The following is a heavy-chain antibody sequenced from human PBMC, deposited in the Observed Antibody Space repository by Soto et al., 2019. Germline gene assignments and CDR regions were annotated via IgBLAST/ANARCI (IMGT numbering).Heavy chain of an antibody. V-gene: IGHV1-69*01. J-gene: IGHJ4*02. CDR1: GGLFSSYP. Sequence: QEQLVQSGAEVKKPGSSVKVSCKASGGLFSSYPISWVRQVPGQGLEWMGGIIPVFQTAYYTQRFQGRVTITADESTTTAYMELRSLRSEETAIYSCPRGGSGYPWFNEFWGQGTRVPVSS. CDR3: PRGGSGYPWFNEF. D-gene: IGHD3-22*01. CDR2: IIPVFQTA.